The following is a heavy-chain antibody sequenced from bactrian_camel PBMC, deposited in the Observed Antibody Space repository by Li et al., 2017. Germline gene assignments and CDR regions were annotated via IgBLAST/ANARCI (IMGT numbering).Heavy chain of an antibody. CDR1: DYMAGTLC. CDR2: MYDTAGPT. J-gene: IGHJ4*01. V-gene: IGHV3S53*01. Sequence: HVQLVESGGGSVQAGGSLRLSCTASDYMAGTLCMGWFRQRPGEGREVVATMYDTAGPTRYADSVRGRFIISRDTAKNSVYLQMNNLQPEDTALYYCATEGPRIVATRCENENEYTVWGQGTQVTVS. CDR3: ATEGPRIVATRCENENEYTV. D-gene: IGHD2*01.